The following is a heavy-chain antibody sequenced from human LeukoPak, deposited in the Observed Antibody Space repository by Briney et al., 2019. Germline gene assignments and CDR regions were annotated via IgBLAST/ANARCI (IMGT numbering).Heavy chain of an antibody. D-gene: IGHD3-10*01. CDR2: IYHSGST. Sequence: PSETLSLTCAVSGYSISSGYYWGWIRQPPGKGLEWIGSIYHSGSTYYNPSLKSRVTISVDTSKNQFSLKLSSVTAADTAVYYCARQGQYYGSGSQFDYWGQGTLVTVSS. V-gene: IGHV4-38-2*01. CDR3: ARQGQYYGSGSQFDY. CDR1: GYSISSGYY. J-gene: IGHJ4*02.